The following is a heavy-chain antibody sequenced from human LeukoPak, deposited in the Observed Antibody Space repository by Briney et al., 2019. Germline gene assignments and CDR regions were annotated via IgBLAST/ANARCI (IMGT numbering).Heavy chain of an antibody. CDR1: GVSFSGYY. CDR2: INHSGST. D-gene: IGHD5-24*01. J-gene: IGHJ4*02. V-gene: IGHV4-34*01. Sequence: SETLSLTCVVYGVSFSGYYWSWIRQPPGKGLEWIGEINHSGSTNYNPSLKSRVTISVDTSKNQFSLKLRSVPAADTAVYYCARTRWLQSLFDYWGQGTLVTVSS. CDR3: ARTRWLQSLFDY.